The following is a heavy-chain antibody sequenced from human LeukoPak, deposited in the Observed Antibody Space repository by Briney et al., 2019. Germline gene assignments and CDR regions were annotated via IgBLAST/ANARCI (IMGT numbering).Heavy chain of an antibody. J-gene: IGHJ6*02. D-gene: IGHD2-21*01. V-gene: IGHV4-59*12. CDR2: IYHSGST. Sequence: SETLSLTCTVSGGSISSYYWSWIRQPPGKGLEWIGEIYHSGSTNYNPSLKSRVTISVDKSKNQFSLKLSSVTAADTAVYYCAKRAHIVVDVWGQGTTVTVSS. CDR1: GGSISSYY. CDR3: AKRAHIVVDV.